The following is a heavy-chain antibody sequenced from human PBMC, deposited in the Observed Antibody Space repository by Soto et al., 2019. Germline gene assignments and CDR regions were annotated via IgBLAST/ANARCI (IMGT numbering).Heavy chain of an antibody. J-gene: IGHJ4*02. Sequence: GSLRLSCAASGFTFRGYAMGWVRQAQGKGLEWVSGINAPGSPTYYAASVKGRFTVSRDNSKKMLFLQMNSLRDEDTAVYYCAKDRHPDGIWTFDSWGPGTLVTVSS. CDR3: AKDRHPDGIWTFDS. CDR1: GFTFRGYA. D-gene: IGHD3-9*01. CDR2: INAPGSPT. V-gene: IGHV3-23*01.